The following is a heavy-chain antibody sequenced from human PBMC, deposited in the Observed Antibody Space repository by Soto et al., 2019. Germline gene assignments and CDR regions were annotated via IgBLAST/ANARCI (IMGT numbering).Heavy chain of an antibody. CDR3: ARQGRDPSYYYYGMDV. J-gene: IGHJ6*02. CDR1: GGPISSSRYY. CDR2: IYYSGST. V-gene: IGHV4-39*01. Sequence: PSRTLSGTSADSGGPISSSRYYWGWIRQPPGNGQEWIGSIYYSGSTYYNPSLKSRVTISVDTSKNQFSLKLSSVTAADTAVYYCARQGRDPSYYYYGMDVWGQWTTVTGSS.